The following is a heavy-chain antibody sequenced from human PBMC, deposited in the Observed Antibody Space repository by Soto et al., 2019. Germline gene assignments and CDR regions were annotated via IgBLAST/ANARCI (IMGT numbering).Heavy chain of an antibody. J-gene: IGHJ4*02. CDR1: GFTFDDYA. CDR3: AKDIIKTYDFWSGYYYYFDY. Sequence: PGGSLRLSCAASGFTFDDYAMHWVRQAPGKGLEWVSGISWNSGSIGYADSVKGRFTISRDNAKNSLYLQMNSLRAEDTALYYCAKDIIKTYDFWSGYYYYFDYWGQGTLVTVSS. V-gene: IGHV3-9*01. CDR2: ISWNSGSI. D-gene: IGHD3-3*01.